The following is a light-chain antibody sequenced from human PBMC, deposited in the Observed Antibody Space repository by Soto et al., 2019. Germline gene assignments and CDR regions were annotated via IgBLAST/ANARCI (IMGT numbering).Light chain of an antibody. CDR1: QGIRND. J-gene: IGKJ1*01. CDR3: LQYHSYPRT. V-gene: IGKV1-17*01. Sequence: DIHRTKYESSRSASGVDRVTISCRASQGIRNDLAWYQQKPGKAPEGLIYSASSLHSGVPSRFSGSGSGTDFSLTISSLQPQDFATYYCLQYHSYPRTFGQATK. CDR2: SAS.